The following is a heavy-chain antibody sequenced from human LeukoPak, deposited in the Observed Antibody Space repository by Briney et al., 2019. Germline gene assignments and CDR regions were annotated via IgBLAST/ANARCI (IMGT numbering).Heavy chain of an antibody. Sequence: ASVKVSCKASGYTFTSYGISWVRQAAGQGLEWMGWISAYNGNTNYAQKLQGRVTMTTDTSTSTAYMELRSLRSDDTAVYYCARDDRVVGATYYFDYWGQGTLVTVSS. CDR3: ARDDRVVGATYYFDY. D-gene: IGHD1-26*01. CDR1: GYTFTSYG. CDR2: ISAYNGNT. V-gene: IGHV1-18*01. J-gene: IGHJ4*02.